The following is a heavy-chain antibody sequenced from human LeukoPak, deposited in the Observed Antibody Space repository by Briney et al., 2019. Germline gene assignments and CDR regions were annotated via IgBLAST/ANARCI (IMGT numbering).Heavy chain of an antibody. CDR1: GFTFSSYS. Sequence: GGSLRLSCAASGFTFSSYSMNWVRQAPGKGLEGVSYISSSSSTIYYADSVKGRFTISRDNAKNSLYLQMNSLRAEDTAVYYCARDTPVRILRGVVDYWGQGTLVTVSS. V-gene: IGHV3-48*01. CDR2: ISSSSSTI. CDR3: ARDTPVRILRGVVDY. J-gene: IGHJ4*02. D-gene: IGHD3-10*01.